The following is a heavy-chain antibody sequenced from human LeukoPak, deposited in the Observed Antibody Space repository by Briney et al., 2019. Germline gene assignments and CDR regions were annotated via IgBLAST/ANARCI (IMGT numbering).Heavy chain of an antibody. CDR3: AKNRGAGSHYYYHMNV. V-gene: IGHV3-23*01. CDR1: GFTFSTYA. CDR2: ISGSGGGT. Sequence: GGSLRLSCAASGFTFSTYAMSWVRQAAGKGLEWVSLISGSGGGTYYADSVKGRFAISRDNSKNTLYLQLNSLRVEDTAVYYCAKNRGAGSHYYYHMNVWGKGTTVTVSS. D-gene: IGHD1-26*01. J-gene: IGHJ6*03.